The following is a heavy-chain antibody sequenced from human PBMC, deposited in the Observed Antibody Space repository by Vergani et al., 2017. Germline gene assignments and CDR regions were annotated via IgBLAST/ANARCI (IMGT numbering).Heavy chain of an antibody. CDR1: GFKFSNFG. V-gene: IGHV3-33*05. J-gene: IGHJ6*03. D-gene: IGHD6-13*01. CDR3: TRDVADTYSSIWPLNYHYFMDV. CDR2: ISYNGGNQ. Sequence: QVQLVESGGNLVQPGRSLRLSCAAAGFKFSNFGMHWVRQVQGKGLEWVAFISYNGGNQYYADSVQGRFIISRDNTKNILYLQMSSLRVEDTALDYCTRDVADTYSSIWPLNYHYFMDVWGEGTTVTVSS.